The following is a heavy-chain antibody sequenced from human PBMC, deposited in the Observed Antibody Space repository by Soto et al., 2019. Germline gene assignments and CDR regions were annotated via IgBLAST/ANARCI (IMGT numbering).Heavy chain of an antibody. CDR1: GFTFSSYA. D-gene: IGHD3-16*01. J-gene: IGHJ6*02. CDR2: ISSNGGST. Sequence: PGGPLRLSCSASGFTFSSYAMHWVRQAPGKGKEYVSAISSNGGSTYYADSVKGRFTISRDNSKNTLYLQMSSLRAEDTAVYYCVKVWERNEPLYYYYGMDVWGQGTTVTVSS. CDR3: VKVWERNEPLYYYYGMDV. V-gene: IGHV3-64D*08.